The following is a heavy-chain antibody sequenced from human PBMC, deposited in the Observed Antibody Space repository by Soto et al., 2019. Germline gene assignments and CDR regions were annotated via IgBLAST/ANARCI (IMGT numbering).Heavy chain of an antibody. J-gene: IGHJ4*02. CDR2: ISADNSNT. D-gene: IGHD3-16*01. CDR1: GYTFTNFG. Sequence: QVQLVQSGAEVKKPGASVKVSCKASGYTFTNFGISWERQAPGQGLEWMGWISADNSNTNYAQKFQGRVTMTTDTSTSTAYMEVRGLRFDATAVYYCERGGTPIDYWGQGTLVTVSS. CDR3: ERGGTPIDY. V-gene: IGHV1-18*01.